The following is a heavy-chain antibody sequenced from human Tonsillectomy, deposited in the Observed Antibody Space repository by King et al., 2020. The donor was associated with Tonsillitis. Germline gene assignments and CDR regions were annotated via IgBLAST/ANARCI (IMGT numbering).Heavy chain of an antibody. Sequence: VQLQESGPGLAKPSETLSLTCTVSGGSIRSHYWSWIRQPPGKGLEWIGYIYSSGSTNYNPSLKSRVTISVDTSKNQFSLKLSSVTAPDTAVYYCARLLPEYSRSAGCFDYWGQGTLVTVSS. CDR1: GGSIRSHY. CDR3: ARLLPEYSRSAGCFDY. CDR2: IYSSGST. V-gene: IGHV4-59*08. D-gene: IGHD6-6*01. J-gene: IGHJ4*02.